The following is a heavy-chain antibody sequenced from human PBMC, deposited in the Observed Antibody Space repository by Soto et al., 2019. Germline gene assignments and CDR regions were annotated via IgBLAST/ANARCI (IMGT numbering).Heavy chain of an antibody. V-gene: IGHV3-30*03. Sequence: QVQLVESGGGVVQPGRSLRLSCAASGFTFSSYGMHWVRQAPGKGLEWVAVISYDGSNKYYADSVKGRFTISRDNSKNTLYLQMNSLRAEDTAVYYCTTERRGYDFWSGATVDYYGMDLWGQGTTVIVSS. CDR3: TTERRGYDFWSGATVDYYGMDL. D-gene: IGHD3-3*01. J-gene: IGHJ6*02. CDR2: ISYDGSNK. CDR1: GFTFSSYG.